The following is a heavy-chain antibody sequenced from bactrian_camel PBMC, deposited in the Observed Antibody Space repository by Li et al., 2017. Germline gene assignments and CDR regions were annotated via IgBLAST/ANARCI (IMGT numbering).Heavy chain of an antibody. CDR1: GFTASDYD. D-gene: IGHD3*01. V-gene: IGHV3S10*01. CDR3: VIGGSSQYGTGS. J-gene: IGHJ6*01. Sequence: VQLVESGGGLVQPGGSLRLSCAASGFTASDYDMTWVRQAPGKRLEWVAGIRKDGSTTYADSVKGRFTISRDNAENTLYLQLNSLETEDTAMYFCVIGGSSQYGTGSRGQGTQVTVS. CDR2: IRKDGST.